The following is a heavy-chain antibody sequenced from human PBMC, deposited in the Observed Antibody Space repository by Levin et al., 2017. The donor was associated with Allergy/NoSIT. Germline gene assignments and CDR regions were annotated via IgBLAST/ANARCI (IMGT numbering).Heavy chain of an antibody. CDR1: GFTLGSYA. CDR2: ISGSGAGT. V-gene: IGHV3-23*01. CDR3: AKDTVTSMFYYYGMDV. D-gene: IGHD4-17*01. Sequence: QPGGSLRLSCAASGFTLGSYAMNWVRQAPGKGLEWVSTISGSGAGTYYADSVKGRFTVSRDNSKNMLYLQMNSLRAEDTAVYYCAKDTVTSMFYYYGMDVWGQGTTVTVSS. J-gene: IGHJ6*02.